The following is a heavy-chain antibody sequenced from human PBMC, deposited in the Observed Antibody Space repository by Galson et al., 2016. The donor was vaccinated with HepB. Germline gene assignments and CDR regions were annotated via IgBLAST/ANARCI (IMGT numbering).Heavy chain of an antibody. V-gene: IGHV4-39*01. J-gene: IGHJ5*02. Sequence: SETLSLTCNVSGGSISSTNYYWGWIRQPPGKGLEWIGSVYYSGTAYYNPSLRSRVTVSLDTYKNQFALKMTSLTAAYTAVYYCAGGRIWGLIITGYNWFDPWGQGTLVTVPS. CDR1: GGSISSTNYY. D-gene: IGHD3/OR15-3a*01. CDR2: VYYSGTA. CDR3: AGGRIWGLIITGYNWFDP.